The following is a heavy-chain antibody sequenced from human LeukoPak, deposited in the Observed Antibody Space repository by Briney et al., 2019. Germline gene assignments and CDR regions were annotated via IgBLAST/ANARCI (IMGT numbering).Heavy chain of an antibody. J-gene: IGHJ4*02. Sequence: GVPLRLSCAASGFTFSSYAMSWVRQAPGKGLEWFSPISGSGGSTYYADSVKGRFTLSRDNSKNTLYLQMNSLRAEDTAVYYCAKLHIVVVPAAPSGYWGQGTLVTVSS. CDR2: ISGSGGST. V-gene: IGHV3-23*01. CDR3: AKLHIVVVPAAPSGY. CDR1: GFTFSSYA. D-gene: IGHD2-2*01.